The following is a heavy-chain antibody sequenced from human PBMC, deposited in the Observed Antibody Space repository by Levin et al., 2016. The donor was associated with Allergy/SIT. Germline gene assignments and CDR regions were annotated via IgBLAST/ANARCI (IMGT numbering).Heavy chain of an antibody. Sequence: WVRQAPGQGLEWMGGFDLEHNKAIYAQKFLGRVTMTEDTSTDTAYMELSSLRSEDTAVYYCATGDSSGYLEYWGQGTLVTVSS. CDR2: FDLEHNKA. J-gene: IGHJ4*02. V-gene: IGHV1-24*01. CDR3: ATGDSSGYLEY. D-gene: IGHD3-22*01.